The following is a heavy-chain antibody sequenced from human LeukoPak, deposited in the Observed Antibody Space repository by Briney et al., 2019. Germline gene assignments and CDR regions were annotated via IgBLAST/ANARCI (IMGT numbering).Heavy chain of an antibody. CDR2: ISSSSSHI. J-gene: IGHJ4*02. D-gene: IGHD6-19*01. CDR1: GFTFSSYS. CDR3: ASQTPRRLPIAVADYFDY. Sequence: PGGSLRLSCAASGFTFSSYSMNWVRQAPGKGLEWVSFISSSSSHIYYADSMKGRFTISRDNAKNSLYLQMNSLRAEDTAVYYCASQTPRRLPIAVADYFDYWGQGTLVTVSS. V-gene: IGHV3-21*01.